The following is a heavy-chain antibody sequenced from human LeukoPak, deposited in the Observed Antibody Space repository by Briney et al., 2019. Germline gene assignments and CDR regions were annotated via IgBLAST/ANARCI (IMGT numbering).Heavy chain of an antibody. D-gene: IGHD3-3*01. CDR2: MNPNSGNT. CDR3: ARRRGITIFGVALNNWFDP. J-gene: IGHJ5*02. CDR1: GYTFTSYD. Sequence: APVKVSCKASGYTFTSYDINWVRQATGQGLEWMGWMNPNSGNTGYAQKFQGRVTMTRNTSISTAYMELSSLRSEDTAVYYCARRRGITIFGVALNNWFDPWGQGTLVTVSS. V-gene: IGHV1-8*01.